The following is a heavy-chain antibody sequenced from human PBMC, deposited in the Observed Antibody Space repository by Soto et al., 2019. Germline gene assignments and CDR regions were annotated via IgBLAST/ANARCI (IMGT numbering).Heavy chain of an antibody. V-gene: IGHV4-34*01. CDR2: INHSGNT. J-gene: IGHJ4*02. D-gene: IGHD6-19*01. Sequence: QVQLQQWGAGLLKPSETLSLTCAVYGGPFSGHYWSWIRQPPGKGLEWIGDINHSGNTNYNPSLKSRVTISIDTSKNQFSLNLRSLTAADTAVYYCARGQWLDPNWGQGTLVTVSS. CDR3: ARGQWLDPN. CDR1: GGPFSGHY.